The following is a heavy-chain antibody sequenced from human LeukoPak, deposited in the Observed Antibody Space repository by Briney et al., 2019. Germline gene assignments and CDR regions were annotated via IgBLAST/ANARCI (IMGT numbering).Heavy chain of an antibody. J-gene: IGHJ5*02. CDR3: VREAGYCASVCLKSNWFDP. CDR2: ISNGNT. V-gene: IGHV3-23*01. Sequence: GRSLRLSCAASGFPFSNHAMSWVRQPPGKGLVWVSAISNGNTYYADSVRGRFTISRDDSKNMVYLQMNSLRVEDTARYYCVREAGYCASVCLKSNWFDPWGQGTLVTVSS. D-gene: IGHD2-21*02. CDR1: GFPFSNHA.